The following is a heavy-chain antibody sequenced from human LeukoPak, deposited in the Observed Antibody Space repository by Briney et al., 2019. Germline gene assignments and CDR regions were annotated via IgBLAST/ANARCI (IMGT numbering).Heavy chain of an antibody. CDR2: INPNSGGT. CDR1: GYTFTDYY. Sequence: ASVKVSCKASGYTFTDYYMYWVRQAPGQGLEWMGWINPNSGGTNYAQKFQGRVTMTRDTSISTAYMELSRLRSDDTAVYYCASLNSGSYSFDYWGQGTLVTVSS. D-gene: IGHD1-26*01. V-gene: IGHV1-2*02. J-gene: IGHJ4*02. CDR3: ASLNSGSYSFDY.